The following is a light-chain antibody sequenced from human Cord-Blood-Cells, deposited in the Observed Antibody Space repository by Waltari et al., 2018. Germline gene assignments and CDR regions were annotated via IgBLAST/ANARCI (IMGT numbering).Light chain of an antibody. V-gene: IGKV4-1*01. CDR2: WAS. J-gene: IGKJ2*01. CDR1: QSVLYSSNNKNY. CDR3: QQYYSTPPMYT. Sequence: DIVMTQSPDSLAVSLGDRATINCKSSQSVLYSSNNKNYLAWYQQKPGQPPKLLIYWASTRESGVPDRFSGSGSGTDFTLTIRSLQAEDVAVYYCQQYYSTPPMYTFGQGTKLEIK.